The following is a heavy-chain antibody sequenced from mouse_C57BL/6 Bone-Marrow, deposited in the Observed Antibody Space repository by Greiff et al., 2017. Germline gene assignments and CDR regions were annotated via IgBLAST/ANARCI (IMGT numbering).Heavy chain of an antibody. CDR3: AVLLRSFAY. Sequence: VQLQQSGPELVKPGASVKIPCKASGYTFTDYNMDWVKQSHGKSLEWIGNINPNNGGTIYNQKFKGKAKLTVDKSSSTAYMELRSLTSEDTAVYYCAVLLRSFAYWGQGTLVTVSA. J-gene: IGHJ3*01. CDR2: INPNNGGT. CDR1: GYTFTDYN. V-gene: IGHV1-18*01. D-gene: IGHD1-1*01.